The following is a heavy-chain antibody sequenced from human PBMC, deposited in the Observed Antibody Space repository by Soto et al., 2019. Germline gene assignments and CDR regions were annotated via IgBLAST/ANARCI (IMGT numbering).Heavy chain of an antibody. Sequence: SETLSLTCTVSGGSISSSSYYWGWIPQPPGKGLEWIGSIYYSGSTYYNPSLKSRVTISVDTSKNQFSLKLSSVTAADTAVYYCARSMWLDDWAFDYWGQGTLVTVS. D-gene: IGHD6-19*01. CDR3: ARSMWLDDWAFDY. J-gene: IGHJ4*02. CDR2: IYYSGST. V-gene: IGHV4-39*01. CDR1: GGSISSSSYY.